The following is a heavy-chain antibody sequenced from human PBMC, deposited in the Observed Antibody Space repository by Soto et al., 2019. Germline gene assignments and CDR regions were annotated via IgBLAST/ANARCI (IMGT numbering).Heavy chain of an antibody. J-gene: IGHJ5*02. CDR1: GYIFTGYI. Sequence: ASVKVSCKASGYIFTGYIIHWLRQAPGQGLEWMGWVNPYGGGTHYAQKFQGRVTLTSDTSISTVYMELSRLTSDDTAVYFCARDLIGAANWFDPWGQGSVVTVSS. CDR3: ARDLIGAANWFDP. CDR2: VNPYGGGT. V-gene: IGHV1-2*02.